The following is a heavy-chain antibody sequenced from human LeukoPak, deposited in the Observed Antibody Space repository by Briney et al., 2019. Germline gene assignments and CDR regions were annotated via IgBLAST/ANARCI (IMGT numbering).Heavy chain of an antibody. J-gene: IGHJ4*02. CDR3: ARRIASTWGSIDY. Sequence: PGGSLRLSCAASGFTFSSYWMYRVRQAPGKGLVWVSRIYTDGSSTSYADSVKGRFTISRDNAKNTLYPQMNSLRAEDTAVYYCARRIASTWGSIDYWGQGTLVTVSS. CDR1: GFTFSSYW. CDR2: IYTDGSST. V-gene: IGHV3-74*01. D-gene: IGHD7-27*01.